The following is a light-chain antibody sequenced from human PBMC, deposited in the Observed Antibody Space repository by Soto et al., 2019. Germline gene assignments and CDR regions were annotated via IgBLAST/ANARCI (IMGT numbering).Light chain of an antibody. Sequence: EIVLTQSPATVSLSPGARATLSCRASQNIHNFLAWYQQRPGQAPRLLIYAASNRAAGIPARFSGSGSGTDFTLTISSLEPEDFAVSYCQQRGDWPLTFGQGTKLEIK. CDR1: QNIHNF. J-gene: IGKJ2*01. CDR2: AAS. CDR3: QQRGDWPLT. V-gene: IGKV3-11*01.